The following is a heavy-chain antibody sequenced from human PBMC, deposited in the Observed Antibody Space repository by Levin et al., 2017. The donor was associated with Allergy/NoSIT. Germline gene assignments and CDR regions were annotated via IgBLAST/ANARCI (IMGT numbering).Heavy chain of an antibody. J-gene: IGHJ6*03. D-gene: IGHD3-10*01. CDR1: GFTFSSYA. V-gene: IGHV3-30-3*01. CDR3: ARSPTMVRGVRYYYYMDV. CDR2: ISYDGSNK. Sequence: GGSLRLSCAASGFTFSSYAMHWVRQAPGKGLEWVAVISYDGSNKYYADSVKGRFTISRDNSKNTLYLQMNSLRAEDTAVYYCARSPTMVRGVRYYYYMDVWGKGTTVTVSS.